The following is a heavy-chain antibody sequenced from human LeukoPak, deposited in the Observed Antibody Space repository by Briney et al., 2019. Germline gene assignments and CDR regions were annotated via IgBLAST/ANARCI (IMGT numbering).Heavy chain of an antibody. J-gene: IGHJ4*02. Sequence: SETLSLTCAVYGGSFSGYYWSWIRQPPGKGLEWIGEINHSGSTNYNPSLKSRVTISVDTSKNQFSLKLSSVTAADTAVYYCAREMVTIVGARNSFDYWGQGTLVTVSS. CDR3: AREMVTIVGARNSFDY. CDR1: GGSFSGYY. V-gene: IGHV4-34*01. CDR2: INHSGST. D-gene: IGHD1-26*01.